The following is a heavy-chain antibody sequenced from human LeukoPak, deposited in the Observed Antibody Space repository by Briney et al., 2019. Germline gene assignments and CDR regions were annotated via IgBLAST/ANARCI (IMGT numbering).Heavy chain of an antibody. D-gene: IGHD6-13*01. Sequence: ASVKVSCKASGYTFTSYGISWVRQAPGQGLEWMGWISAYNGNTNYAQKLQGRVTMTTDTSTSTAYMELRSLRSDDTAVYYCARGLRLCSSSWPLDYWGQGTLVTVSS. V-gene: IGHV1-18*01. CDR1: GYTFTSYG. CDR2: ISAYNGNT. CDR3: ARGLRLCSSSWPLDY. J-gene: IGHJ4*02.